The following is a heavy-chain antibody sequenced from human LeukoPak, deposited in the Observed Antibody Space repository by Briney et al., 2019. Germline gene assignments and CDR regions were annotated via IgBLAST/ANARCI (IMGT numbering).Heavy chain of an antibody. CDR2: IYSGGST. Sequence: PGGSLRLSCAASGFTVSSNYMSWVRQAPGKGLEWVSLIYSGGSTYYADSVKGRFTISRDNSKNTLYLQMNSLRAEDTAVYYCARGRYYDSSGYFGLPDAFDIWGQGTMVTVSS. D-gene: IGHD3-22*01. CDR1: GFTVSSNY. CDR3: ARGRYYDSSGYFGLPDAFDI. J-gene: IGHJ3*02. V-gene: IGHV3-53*01.